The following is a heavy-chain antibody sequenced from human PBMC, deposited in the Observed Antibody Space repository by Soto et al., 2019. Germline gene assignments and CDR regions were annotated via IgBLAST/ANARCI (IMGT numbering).Heavy chain of an antibody. Sequence: QLQLQESGPGLVKPSETLSLTCTVSGGSISSSSYYWGWIRQPPGKGLEWIGSIYYSGSTYYNPSLKSRVTISVDTSKNQFSLKLSSVTAADTAVYYCFITMAEADYYYYYGMDVWGQGTTVTVSS. D-gene: IGHD3-10*01. J-gene: IGHJ6*02. CDR1: GGSISSSSYY. CDR3: FITMAEADYYYYYGMDV. V-gene: IGHV4-39*01. CDR2: IYYSGST.